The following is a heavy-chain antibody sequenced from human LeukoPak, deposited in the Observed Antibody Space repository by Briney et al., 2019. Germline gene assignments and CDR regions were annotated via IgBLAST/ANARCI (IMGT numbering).Heavy chain of an antibody. D-gene: IGHD1-26*01. V-gene: IGHV3-48*03. J-gene: IGHJ4*02. CDR3: ARIGVVAYSGSY. CDR1: GFTFSSYE. CDR2: ISSSGSTI. Sequence: GGSLRLSCAASGFTFSSYEMNWVRQAPGKGLEWVSYISSSGSTIYYADSVKGRFTISRDNAKNSPYLQMNSLRAEDTAVYYCARIGVVAYSGSYWGQGTLVTVSS.